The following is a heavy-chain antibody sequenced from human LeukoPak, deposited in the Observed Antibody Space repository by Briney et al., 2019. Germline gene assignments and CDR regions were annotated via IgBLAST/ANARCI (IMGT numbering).Heavy chain of an antibody. Sequence: ASVKVSCKASGYTFTSYSMHWVSQAPGQSLEWMGWINGGNGKTKYSQKFQGRVTITRDTSASTAYMELSSLRSEDTAVYYCARDWLEPYDYYGMDVWGQGTTVTVSS. J-gene: IGHJ6*02. D-gene: IGHD5-12*01. CDR3: ARDWLEPYDYYGMDV. CDR2: INGGNGKT. CDR1: GYTFTSYS. V-gene: IGHV1-3*01.